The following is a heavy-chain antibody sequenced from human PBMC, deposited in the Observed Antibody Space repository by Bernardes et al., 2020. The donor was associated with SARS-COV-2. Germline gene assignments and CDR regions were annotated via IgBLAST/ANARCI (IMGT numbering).Heavy chain of an antibody. D-gene: IGHD5-18*01. Sequence: GSLRLSCAASGFTFSSYGMHWVRQAPGKGLEWVAVISYDGSNKYYADSVKGRFTISRDNSKNTLYLQMNSLRAEDTAVYYCARDERVQLWFSYYYGMDVWGQGTTVTVSS. J-gene: IGHJ6*02. V-gene: IGHV3-30*03. CDR3: ARDERVQLWFSYYYGMDV. CDR1: GFTFSSYG. CDR2: ISYDGSNK.